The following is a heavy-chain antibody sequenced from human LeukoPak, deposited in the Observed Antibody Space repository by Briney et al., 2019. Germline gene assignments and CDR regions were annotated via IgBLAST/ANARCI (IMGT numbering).Heavy chain of an antibody. CDR3: ARGVTTHYYYYMDV. CDR1: GFTFDDYG. J-gene: IGHJ6*03. CDR2: INWNGGST. Sequence: GGSLRLSCAASGFTFDDYGMSWVRQAPGKGLEWVSGINWNGGSTGYVDSVKGRFTFFRDNAKNSLYLQMNSLRAEDTALYYCARGVTTHYYYYMDVWGKGTTVTVSS. D-gene: IGHD4-17*01. V-gene: IGHV3-20*04.